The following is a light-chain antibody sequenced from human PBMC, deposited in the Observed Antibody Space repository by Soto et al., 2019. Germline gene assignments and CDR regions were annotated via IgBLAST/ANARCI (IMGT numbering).Light chain of an antibody. V-gene: IGKV1-27*01. CDR2: AAS. CDR3: QKYSSVPV. J-gene: IGKJ3*01. CDR1: QDIRNF. Sequence: DIPMAQSPTSLSASVGDRVTITCRASQDIRNFVAWYQQKPGKAPKLLIYAASTLQSGVPSRFSGSGSGTDFTLTINSLQPEDDATYSCQKYSSVPVFGPGTKVEIK.